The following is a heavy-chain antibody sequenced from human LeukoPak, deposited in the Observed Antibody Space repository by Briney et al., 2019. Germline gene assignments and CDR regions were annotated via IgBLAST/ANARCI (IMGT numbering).Heavy chain of an antibody. V-gene: IGHV1-46*01. J-gene: IGHJ4*02. Sequence: ASVKVSCKASGYTFTSYAMNWVRQAPGQGLEWMGIINPSGGSTSYAQKFQGRVTMTRDTSTSTVYMELSSLRSEDTAVYYCARDLLSNYEDYWGQGTLVTVSS. D-gene: IGHD4-11*01. CDR3: ARDLLSNYEDY. CDR1: GYTFTSYA. CDR2: INPSGGST.